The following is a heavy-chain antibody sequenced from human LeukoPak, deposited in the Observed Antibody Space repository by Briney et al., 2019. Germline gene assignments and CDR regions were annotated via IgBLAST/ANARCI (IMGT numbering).Heavy chain of an antibody. V-gene: IGHV4-39*07. J-gene: IGHJ4*02. D-gene: IGHD1-26*01. CDR3: ARGPGRGSYPNY. CDR2: IYYSGST. CDR1: GGSISSSTYY. Sequence: SETLSLTCTVSGGSISSSTYYWGWIRQPPGKGLEWIGSIYYSGSTHYNPSLKSRVTISVDTSKNQFSLKLSSVTAADTAVYYCARGPGRGSYPNYWGQGTLVTVSS.